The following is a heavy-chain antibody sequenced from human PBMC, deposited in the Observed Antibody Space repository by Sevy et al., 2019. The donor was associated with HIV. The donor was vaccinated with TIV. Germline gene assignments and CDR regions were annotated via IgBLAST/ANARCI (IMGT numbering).Heavy chain of an antibody. CDR3: ARGLYSGSYYYFDY. V-gene: IGHV4-59*01. CDR2: IYYSGST. D-gene: IGHD1-26*01. J-gene: IGHJ4*02. CDR1: GGSISSYY. Sequence: SETLSLTCTVSGGSISSYYWSWIRQPPGKGLEWIGYIYYSGSTNYNPSLKRRVTISVDTSKNQFSLKLSSVTAADTAVYYCARGLYSGSYYYFDYWGQGTLVTVSS.